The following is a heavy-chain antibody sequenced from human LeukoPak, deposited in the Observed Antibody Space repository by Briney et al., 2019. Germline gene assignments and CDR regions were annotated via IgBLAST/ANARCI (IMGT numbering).Heavy chain of an antibody. CDR3: ARNFPYSKLDH. J-gene: IGHJ4*02. Sequence: SETLSLTCTVSGGSISSDGYYWSWIRQHPGKGLEWIGYIYYSGSTYYNPSLKSRVTISVDTSKNQFSLKLSSVTAADTAVYYCARNFPYSKLDHWGQGTLVTVSS. CDR2: IYYSGST. D-gene: IGHD6-13*01. V-gene: IGHV4-31*03. CDR1: GGSISSDGYY.